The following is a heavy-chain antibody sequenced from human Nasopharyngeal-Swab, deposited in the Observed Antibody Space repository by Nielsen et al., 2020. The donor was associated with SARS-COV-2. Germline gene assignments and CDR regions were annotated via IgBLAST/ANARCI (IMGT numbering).Heavy chain of an antibody. V-gene: IGHV3-66*01. Sequence: GGSLRLSCAASGFTFSSYEMNWVRQAPGKELEWVSVIYSGGSTYYADSVKGRFTISRDNSKNTLYLQMNSLRAEDTAVYYCARGRKTGTTSYYFDYWGQGTLVTVSS. D-gene: IGHD1-1*01. J-gene: IGHJ4*02. CDR2: IYSGGST. CDR3: ARGRKTGTTSYYFDY. CDR1: GFTFSSYE.